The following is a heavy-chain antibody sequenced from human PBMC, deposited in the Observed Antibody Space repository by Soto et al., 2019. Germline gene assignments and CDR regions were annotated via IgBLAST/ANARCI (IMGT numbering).Heavy chain of an antibody. D-gene: IGHD3-22*01. CDR1: GGSISSYY. CDR2: IYHSGST. CDR3: AGLDYYDSSGYYPP. Sequence: SETLSLTCTVSGGSISSYYWSWIRQPPGKGLEWIGYIYHSGSTNYNPSLKSRVTISVDTSKNQFSLKLSSVTAADTAVYYCAGLDYYDSSGYYPPWGQGTLVTVSS. V-gene: IGHV4-59*01. J-gene: IGHJ5*02.